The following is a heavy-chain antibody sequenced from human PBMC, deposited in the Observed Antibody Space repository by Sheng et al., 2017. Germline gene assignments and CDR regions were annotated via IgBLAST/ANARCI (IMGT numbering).Heavy chain of an antibody. D-gene: IGHD3-16*01. CDR2: IYHSGST. V-gene: IGHV4-38-2*02. CDR1: GYSISSGYY. J-gene: IGHJ4*02. Sequence: QVQLQESGPGLVKPSETLSLTCTVSGYSISSGYYWGWIRQPPGKGLEWIGSIYHSGSTYYNPSLESRVTISVDTSKNQFSLKLSSVTAADTAVYYCARDLRVTRGEYFDYWGQGTLVTVSS. CDR3: ARDLRVTRGEYFDY.